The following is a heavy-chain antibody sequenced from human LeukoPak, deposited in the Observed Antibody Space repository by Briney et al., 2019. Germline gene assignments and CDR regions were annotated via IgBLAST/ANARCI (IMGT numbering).Heavy chain of an antibody. CDR1: GYTFTGYY. Sequence: ASVKVSCKASGYTFTGYYMHWVRQAPGQGLEWMGWINPNSGSTNYAQKFQGGVTMTRDTSISAAYMELSRLRSDDTAVYYCASQDVGAAAGSVDYWGQGTLVTVSS. D-gene: IGHD6-13*01. CDR2: INPNSGST. CDR3: ASQDVGAAAGSVDY. J-gene: IGHJ4*02. V-gene: IGHV1-2*02.